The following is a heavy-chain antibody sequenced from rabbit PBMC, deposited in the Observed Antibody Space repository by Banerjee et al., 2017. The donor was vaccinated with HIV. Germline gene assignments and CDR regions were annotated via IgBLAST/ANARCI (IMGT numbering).Heavy chain of an antibody. J-gene: IGHJ3*01. CDR1: GIDFSSSYY. V-gene: IGHV1S40*01. CDR2: IDTGSSGST. CDR3: ARSADAGCAYAL. D-gene: IGHD6-1*01. Sequence: QSLEESGGDLVKPGASLTLTCTASGIDFSSSYYMCWVRQAPGKGLEWIGCIDTGSSGSTYYASWAKGRFTISKASSTTVTLQMTSLTAADTATYFCARSADAGCAYALWGQGTLVTVS.